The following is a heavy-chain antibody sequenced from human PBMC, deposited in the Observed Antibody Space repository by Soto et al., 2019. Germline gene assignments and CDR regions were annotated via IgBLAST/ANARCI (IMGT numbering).Heavy chain of an antibody. D-gene: IGHD2-21*02. CDR1: GFTFSSYG. CDR3: AKELVEMTAIYGY. J-gene: IGHJ4*02. V-gene: IGHV3-23*01. CDR2: ISPSGGTT. Sequence: GGSLRLSCAASGFTFSSYGLTWIRQAPEKGLEWVSSISPSGGTTYYADSVRGRFTISRDDSQNTLFLHMQSLKGDDTAVYYCAKELVEMTAIYGYWGQGTLVTVSS.